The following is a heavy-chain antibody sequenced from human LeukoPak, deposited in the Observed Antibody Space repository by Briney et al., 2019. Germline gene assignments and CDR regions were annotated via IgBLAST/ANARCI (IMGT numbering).Heavy chain of an antibody. CDR2: IIPIFGTA. CDR3: ATSFRNFYYYMDV. J-gene: IGHJ6*03. Sequence: SVKVSCKASGGTFSSYAISWVRQAPGQGLEWMGGIIPIFGTANYAQKVQGRVTMTTDTSTSTAYMELRSLTSDDTAVYYCATSFRNFYYYMDVWGKGATVTVSS. CDR1: GGTFSSYA. D-gene: IGHD1-14*01. V-gene: IGHV1-69*05.